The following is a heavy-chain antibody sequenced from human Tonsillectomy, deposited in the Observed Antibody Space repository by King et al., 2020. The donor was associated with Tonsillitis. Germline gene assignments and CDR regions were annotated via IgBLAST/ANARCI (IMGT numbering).Heavy chain of an antibody. D-gene: IGHD2-15*01. V-gene: IGHV4-30-4*07. Sequence: VQLQESGPGVLRPSQTLSLTCTVSGDSVKTGTYSWTWIRQAPEKGLEWIGYVHFTGNTKYNPSLKSRLTISIDTSRNHFSLKLTSVTAADTAVYYCAKCHSGGTCYSWGRGTLVTVSS. J-gene: IGHJ4*02. CDR2: VHFTGNT. CDR3: AKCHSGGTCYS. CDR1: GDSVKTGTYS.